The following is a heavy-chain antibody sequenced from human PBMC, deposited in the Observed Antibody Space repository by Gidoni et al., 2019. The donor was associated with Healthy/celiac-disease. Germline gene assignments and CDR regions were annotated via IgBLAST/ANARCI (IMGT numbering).Heavy chain of an antibody. CDR3: ASKGYCSSTSCYTGYYYYMDV. D-gene: IGHD2-2*02. CDR2: IIPIFGTA. CDR1: GGTFSSYA. Sequence: VQLVQSGAAETKPGSSLKVSCKASGGTFSSYAISWVRQAPGQRLEWMGGIIPIFGTANYAQKFQGRVTITADKSTSTAYMELSSLRSEDTAVYYCASKGYCSSTSCYTGYYYYMDVWGKGTTVTVSS. V-gene: IGHV1-69*06. J-gene: IGHJ6*03.